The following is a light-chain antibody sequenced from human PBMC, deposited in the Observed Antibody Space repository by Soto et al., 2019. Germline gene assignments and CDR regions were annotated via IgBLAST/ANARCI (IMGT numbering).Light chain of an antibody. Sequence: QSALTQPASVSGSPGQSITISCTGTSSDIDGYNFVSWYQQHPGKAPKLMIYEVSNRPSGVSNRFSGSKSGNTASLTISGLQAEDEADYYCTSYTSSSTLVFGGGTKLTVL. CDR1: SSDIDGYNF. CDR2: EVS. J-gene: IGLJ2*01. V-gene: IGLV2-14*01. CDR3: TSYTSSSTLV.